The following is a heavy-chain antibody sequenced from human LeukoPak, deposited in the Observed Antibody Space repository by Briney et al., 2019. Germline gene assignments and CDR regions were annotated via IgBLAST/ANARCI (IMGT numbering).Heavy chain of an antibody. CDR1: GGTFSSYA. Sequence: SVKVSCKASGGTFSSYAISWVRQAPGQGLEWMGGIIPIFGTANYAQKFQGRVTITADESTSTAYMELSSLRSEDTAVYYCASGRFSPGGYYYYMDVWGKGTTVTVSS. CDR3: ASGRFSPGGYYYYMDV. CDR2: IIPIFGTA. J-gene: IGHJ6*03. D-gene: IGHD3-3*01. V-gene: IGHV1-69*13.